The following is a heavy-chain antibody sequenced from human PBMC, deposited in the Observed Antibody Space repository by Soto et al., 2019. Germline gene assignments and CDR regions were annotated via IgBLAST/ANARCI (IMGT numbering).Heavy chain of an antibody. J-gene: IGHJ4*02. V-gene: IGHV4-39*01. CDR2: IYYSGST. CDR1: GGSISSSSYY. Sequence: SETLSLTCTVSGGSISSSSYYWGWIRQPPGKGLEWIGSIYYSGSTYHNPSLKSRVTISVDTSKNQFSLKLSSVTAADTALFYCARHKEYCSSTSCSYYFDYWGQGTLVTVS. D-gene: IGHD2-2*01. CDR3: ARHKEYCSSTSCSYYFDY.